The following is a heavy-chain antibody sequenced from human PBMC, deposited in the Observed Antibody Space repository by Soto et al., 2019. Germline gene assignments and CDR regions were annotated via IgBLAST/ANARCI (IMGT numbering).Heavy chain of an antibody. D-gene: IGHD3-10*01. Sequence: SETLSLTCAVYGGSFSCYYWSWIRQPPGKGLEWIGEINHSGSTNYNPSLKSRVTISVDTSKNQFSLKLSSVTAADTAVYYCARWKSAGKYYCYYGMDVWGQGTTVTVSS. CDR1: GGSFSCYY. CDR3: ARWKSAGKYYCYYGMDV. CDR2: INHSGST. J-gene: IGHJ6*02. V-gene: IGHV4-34*01.